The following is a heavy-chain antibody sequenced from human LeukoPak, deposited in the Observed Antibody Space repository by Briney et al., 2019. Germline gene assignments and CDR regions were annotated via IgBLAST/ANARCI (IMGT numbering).Heavy chain of an antibody. D-gene: IGHD3-10*01. CDR3: ARGVLSYYYYYMDV. CDR2: IYYSGST. CDR1: GGSFSDYY. V-gene: IGHV4-59*01. Sequence: SETLSLNCAVYGGSFSDYYWSWIRQPPGKGLEWFGYIYYSGSTNYNPSLKSRVTISVDTSKNQFSLKLSSVTAADTAVYYCARGVLSYYYYYMDVWGKGTTVTISS. J-gene: IGHJ6*03.